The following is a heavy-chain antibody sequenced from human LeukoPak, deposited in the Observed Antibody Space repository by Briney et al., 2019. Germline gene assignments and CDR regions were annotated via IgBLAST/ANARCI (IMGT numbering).Heavy chain of an antibody. CDR1: GASFSGYY. V-gene: IGHV4-34*01. CDR3: ARGGGPTGHFFDC. D-gene: IGHD1-14*01. CDR2: INHSGST. J-gene: IGHJ4*02. Sequence: SETLSLTCAVYGASFSGYYWTWIRQPPGKGLEWIGEINHSGSTNCNPSLKSRVTISVDPSKNQFSLQLSSVTAADTAVYYCARGGGPTGHFFDCWRQGPLVTVSS.